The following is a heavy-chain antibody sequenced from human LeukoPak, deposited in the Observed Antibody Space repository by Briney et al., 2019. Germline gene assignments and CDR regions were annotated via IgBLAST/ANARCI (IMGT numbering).Heavy chain of an antibody. Sequence: GGSLRLSCAASGFTFSNAWMSWVRQAPGKGLEWVGRIKSKTDGGTTDYAAPVKGRFTISRDDSKNTLYLQMNSLKTEDTAVYYCTTGGGTYYYDSSGYYYFGYWGQGTLVTVSS. CDR1: GFTFSNAW. CDR2: IKSKTDGGTT. CDR3: TTGGGTYYYDSSGYYYFGY. J-gene: IGHJ4*02. D-gene: IGHD3-22*01. V-gene: IGHV3-15*01.